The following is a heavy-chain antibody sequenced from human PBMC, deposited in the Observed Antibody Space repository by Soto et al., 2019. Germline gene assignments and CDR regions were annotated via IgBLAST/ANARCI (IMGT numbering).Heavy chain of an antibody. CDR3: ARYTYYDILPNWFDP. D-gene: IGHD3-9*01. Sequence: PSETLSLTCTVSGGSISSSSYYWGWIRQPPGKGLEWIGSIYYSGSTYYNPSLKSRVTISVDTSKNQFSLKLSSVTAADTAVYYCARYTYYDILPNWFDPWGQGTLVTVSS. CDR1: GGSISSSSYY. V-gene: IGHV4-39*01. J-gene: IGHJ5*02. CDR2: IYYSGST.